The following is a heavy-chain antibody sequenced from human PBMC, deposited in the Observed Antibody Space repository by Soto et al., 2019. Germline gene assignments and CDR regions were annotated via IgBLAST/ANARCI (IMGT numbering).Heavy chain of an antibody. CDR1: GFTFSSYS. Sequence: GGSLRLSCAASGFTFSSYSVNWVRQAPGKGLEWVSYISSSSSTIYYADSVKGRFTISRDNAKNSLYLQMNSLRAEDTAVYYWASSLNYYGSGSPGYMDVWGKGTTVTVSS. D-gene: IGHD3-10*01. CDR2: ISSSSSTI. J-gene: IGHJ6*03. CDR3: ASSLNYYGSGSPGYMDV. V-gene: IGHV3-48*01.